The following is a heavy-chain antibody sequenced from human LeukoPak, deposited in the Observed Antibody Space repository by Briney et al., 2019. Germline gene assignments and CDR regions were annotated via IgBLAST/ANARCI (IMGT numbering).Heavy chain of an antibody. D-gene: IGHD3-9*01. CDR2: ISRSGGST. J-gene: IGHJ4*02. Sequence: GGSLRLSCAASGFTFSSYGMGWVRQAPGKGLEWVSGISRSGGSTYYADSVQGRFTISRDNSKNTLYLQMDSLRAGDTAVYYCAKSQGYSNYYFDYWGQGTLVTVSS. CDR1: GFTFSSYG. V-gene: IGHV3-23*01. CDR3: AKSQGYSNYYFDY.